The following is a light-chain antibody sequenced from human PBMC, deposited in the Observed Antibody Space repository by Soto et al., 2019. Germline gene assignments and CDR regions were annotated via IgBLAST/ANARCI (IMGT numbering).Light chain of an antibody. CDR3: QQYKDWPPLT. CDR2: GAS. Sequence: EIVMTQSPVTLSASPGERVTLSCRASQSVNINLAWYQQRHGQAPRVLIYGASNRASGIPDKFSGSGSGTDFTLTIGSLEPDDFALYFCQQYKDWPPLTFGGGTRVEIK. V-gene: IGKV3D-15*01. J-gene: IGKJ4*01. CDR1: QSVNIN.